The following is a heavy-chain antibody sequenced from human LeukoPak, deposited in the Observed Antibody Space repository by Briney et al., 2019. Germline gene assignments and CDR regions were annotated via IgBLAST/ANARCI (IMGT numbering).Heavy chain of an antibody. D-gene: IGHD6-6*01. CDR1: GYTFTSYY. CDR3: ARGSSSLAFDI. CDR2: INPSGGST. J-gene: IGHJ3*02. V-gene: IGHV1-46*01. Sequence: ASVKVSCKASGYTFTSYYMHWVRQAPGQGLEWMGIINPSGGSTSYAQKFQGRVTMTRDTSTSTVYMELSSLRSEGPAVYYCARGSSSLAFDIWGQGKMVTVSS.